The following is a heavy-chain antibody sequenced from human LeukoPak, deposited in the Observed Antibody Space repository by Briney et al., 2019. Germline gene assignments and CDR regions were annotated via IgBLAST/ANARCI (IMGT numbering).Heavy chain of an antibody. V-gene: IGHV3-74*01. CDR1: GFTFSSYW. Sequence: GGSLRPSCAASGFTFSSYWMHWVRQAPGKGLVWVSRINNDESHTTYADSVKGRFTISRDNAKNTLYLQMNSLRAEDTAVYYCARDPCGDDFWSGAYYYYGMDVWGQGTTVTVSS. CDR3: ARDPCGDDFWSGAYYYYGMDV. D-gene: IGHD3-3*01. J-gene: IGHJ6*02. CDR2: INNDESHT.